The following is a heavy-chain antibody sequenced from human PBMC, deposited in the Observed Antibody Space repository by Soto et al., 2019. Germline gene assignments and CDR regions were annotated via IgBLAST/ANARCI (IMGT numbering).Heavy chain of an antibody. CDR3: ASNSYGYIFYDH. J-gene: IGHJ4*02. V-gene: IGHV4-30-4*01. CDR2: IYYSGST. Sequence: PSETLSLTCTVSGGSISSGDSYWSWIRQPPGKGLEWIGYIYYSGSTYYNPSLKSRVTISVDTSKNQFSLKLSSVTAADTAVYYCASNSYGYIFYDHWGQGTLVTVSS. CDR1: GGSISSGDSY. D-gene: IGHD5-18*01.